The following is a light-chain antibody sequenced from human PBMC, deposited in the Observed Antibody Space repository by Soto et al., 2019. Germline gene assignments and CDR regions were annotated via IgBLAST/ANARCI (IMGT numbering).Light chain of an antibody. J-gene: IGKJ5*01. CDR1: QSVGDT. V-gene: IGKV3-15*01. CDR2: DAS. Sequence: EIEMTQSPDTLSVSPGERATLSCRASQSVGDTLAWYQQKPGQAPRLLIYDASSRAAGIPARFSGSGSGTEFTLTISGLQSEDFAVYYCQQYNNWPVTFGQGTRLEIK. CDR3: QQYNNWPVT.